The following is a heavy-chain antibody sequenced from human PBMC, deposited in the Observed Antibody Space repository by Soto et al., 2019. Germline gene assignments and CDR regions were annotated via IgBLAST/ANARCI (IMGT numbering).Heavy chain of an antibody. V-gene: IGHV1-18*01. CDR2: ISGYNGNT. CDR1: GYTFSNYG. J-gene: IGHJ6*02. CDR3: SRFIMVGGWFDPNYYHGMDV. Sequence: QVQLVQSGAEVKKPGASVTVSCKTSGYTFSNYGINWVRQDPGQGLGWMGWISGYNGNTNYAQTVQGRVTMTTDTATGTVYMELRSLKSDDTAIYYCSRFIMVGGWFDPNYYHGMDVWGQGTTVTVSS. D-gene: IGHD6-19*01.